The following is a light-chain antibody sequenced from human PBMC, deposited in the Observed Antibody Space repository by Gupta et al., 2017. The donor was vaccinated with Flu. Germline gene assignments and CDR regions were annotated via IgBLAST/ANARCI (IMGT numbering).Light chain of an antibody. J-gene: IGLJ1*01. Sequence: SALTQPPSASGSPGQSVAISCTGTSSDIGANNYVSWYQQYPGKAPKLVIYEVSKRPSGVPDRFSGSKSGNTASLTVAGLRAEDEADYYCCSYGVNDVFGTGTKVTVL. CDR3: CSYGVNDV. CDR1: SSDIGANNY. CDR2: EVS. V-gene: IGLV2-8*01.